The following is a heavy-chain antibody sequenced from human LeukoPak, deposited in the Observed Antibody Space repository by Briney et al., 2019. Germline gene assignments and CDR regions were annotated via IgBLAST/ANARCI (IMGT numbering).Heavy chain of an antibody. CDR2: IFSNGDT. J-gene: IGHJ4*02. CDR3: TRDQMNY. D-gene: IGHD5-24*01. CDR1: EFTVSRNY. Sequence: GGSLRLPCTASEFTVSRNYMLWVRQAPGKGLEWVSLIFSNGDTHYADSVKGRFTISRDTSKNTVSLQMNSLRVEDTAMYYCTRDQMNYWGQGTLVTVSS. V-gene: IGHV3-53*01.